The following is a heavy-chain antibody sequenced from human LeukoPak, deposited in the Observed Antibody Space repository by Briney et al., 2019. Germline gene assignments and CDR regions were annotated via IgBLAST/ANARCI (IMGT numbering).Heavy chain of an antibody. V-gene: IGHV3-48*04. J-gene: IGHJ4*02. CDR1: GFTFSSYA. Sequence: GGSLRLSCAASGFTFSSYAMSWVRQAPGKGLEWVSYISSSSSTIYYADSVKGRFTISRDNAKNSLYLQMNSLRAEDTAVYYCARDVPAADLGFDYWGQGTLVTVSS. CDR3: ARDVPAADLGFDY. D-gene: IGHD2-2*01. CDR2: ISSSSSTI.